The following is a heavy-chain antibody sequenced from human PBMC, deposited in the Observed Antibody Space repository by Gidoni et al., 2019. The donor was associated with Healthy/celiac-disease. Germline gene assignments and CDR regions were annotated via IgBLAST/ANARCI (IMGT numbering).Heavy chain of an antibody. J-gene: IGHJ5*02. V-gene: IGHV1-69*01. D-gene: IGHD5-12*01. CDR3: ARAPPPDGYNRFNWFDP. CDR2: IIPIFGTA. CDR1: GGPFSSYA. Sequence: QVQLVQSGAEVKKPGSSVKVSCKASGGPFSSYAISWVRQAPGQGLEWMGGIIPIFGTANYAQKFQGRVTITADESTSTAYMELSSLRSEDTAVYYCARAPPPDGYNRFNWFDPWGQGTLVTVSS.